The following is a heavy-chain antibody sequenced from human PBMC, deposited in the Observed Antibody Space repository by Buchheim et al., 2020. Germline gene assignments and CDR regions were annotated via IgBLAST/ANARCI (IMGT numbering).Heavy chain of an antibody. CDR2: IWYDGSNK. D-gene: IGHD3-10*01. V-gene: IGHV3-33*01. J-gene: IGHJ6*02. CDR3: ARSMVRGPSRLHYYGMDV. Sequence: QVQLVESGGGVVQPGRSLRLSCAASGFTFSSYGMHWVRQAPGKGLEWVAVIWYDGSNKYYADSVKGRFTISRDNSKNKLYLQMNSLRAEDTAVYYCARSMVRGPSRLHYYGMDVWGQGTT. CDR1: GFTFSSYG.